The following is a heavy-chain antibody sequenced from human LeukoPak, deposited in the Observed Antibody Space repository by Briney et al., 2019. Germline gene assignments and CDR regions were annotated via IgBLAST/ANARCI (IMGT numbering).Heavy chain of an antibody. J-gene: IGHJ4*02. Sequence: GRSLRLSCAASGFTFMSYCFHWVRQAPGKGLEWVAVIWYDGSNKYYADSVKGRFTFSRDNSKNTVYLEMNSLRAEDTAVYYCTRAGQGSVLDYWGQGTLVTVSS. CDR3: TRAGQGSVLDY. CDR1: GFTFMSYC. V-gene: IGHV3-33*01. D-gene: IGHD2-15*01. CDR2: IWYDGSNK.